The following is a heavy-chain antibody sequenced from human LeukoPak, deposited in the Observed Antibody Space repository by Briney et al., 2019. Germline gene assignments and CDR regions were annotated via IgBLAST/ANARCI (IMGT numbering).Heavy chain of an antibody. V-gene: IGHV5-51*01. Sequence: GESLKISCKGSGYSFTSYWIGWVRQMPGKGLEWMGIIYPGDSDTRYSPSFQGQVTISADKSISTAYLQWSSLKASDTAMYYCAGLEMATIRGPNNDAFDIWGQGTMVTVSS. D-gene: IGHD5-24*01. CDR1: GYSFTSYW. CDR2: IYPGDSDT. CDR3: AGLEMATIRGPNNDAFDI. J-gene: IGHJ3*02.